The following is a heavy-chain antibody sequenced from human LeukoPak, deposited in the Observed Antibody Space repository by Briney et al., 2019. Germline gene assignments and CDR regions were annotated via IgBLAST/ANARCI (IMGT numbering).Heavy chain of an antibody. Sequence: SGGSLRLSCAASGFTVSGNFMTWVRQAPGKGLEWVSVIYNDGGTYYADSARGRFIISRDNSKNRLYLQMNSLRAEDTAVYYCAATRYDFWSGYPYWGQGALVTFSS. V-gene: IGHV3-66*02. CDR2: IYNDGGT. CDR1: GFTVSGNF. CDR3: AATRYDFWSGYPY. J-gene: IGHJ4*02. D-gene: IGHD3-3*01.